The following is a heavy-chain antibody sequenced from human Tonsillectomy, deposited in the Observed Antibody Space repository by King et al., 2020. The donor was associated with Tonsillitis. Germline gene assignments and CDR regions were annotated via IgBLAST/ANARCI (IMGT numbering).Heavy chain of an antibody. CDR1: GGSISSYY. J-gene: IGHJ4*02. D-gene: IGHD2-2*01. Sequence: VQLQESGPGLVKPSETLSLTCTVSGGSISSYYWSWIRQPPGKGLEWIGYIYYSGSTNYNPSLKSRVTILVDTSKNQFSLKLSSVTAADTAVYYCARSPTVPAASHFDYWGQGTLVTVSS. V-gene: IGHV4-59*01. CDR2: IYYSGST. CDR3: ARSPTVPAASHFDY.